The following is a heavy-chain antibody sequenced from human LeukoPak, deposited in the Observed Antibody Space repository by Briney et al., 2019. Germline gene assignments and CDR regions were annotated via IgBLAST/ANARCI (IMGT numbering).Heavy chain of an antibody. CDR3: ARGVTLDY. D-gene: IGHD2-21*02. Sequence: GGSLRLSCAASGFTFSTYEMNWVRQAPGKGLEWVSYISSGDNIMFYADSVKGRFIISRDNAKNTLYLQMNSLRAEDTAVYYCARGVTLDYWGQGTLVTVSS. V-gene: IGHV3-48*03. J-gene: IGHJ4*02. CDR2: ISSGDNIM. CDR1: GFTFSTYE.